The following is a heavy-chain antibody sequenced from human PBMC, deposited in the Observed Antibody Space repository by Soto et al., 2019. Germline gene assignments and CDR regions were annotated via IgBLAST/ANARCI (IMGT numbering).Heavy chain of an antibody. CDR3: ARETSMVRGVMAEFDAFDI. CDR2: IYPGDSDT. CDR1: GYSFTSYW. J-gene: IGHJ3*02. D-gene: IGHD3-10*01. V-gene: IGHV5-51*01. Sequence: GESLKISCKGSGYSFTSYWIGWVRQMPGKGLEWMGIIYPGDSDTRYSPSFQGQVTISADKSISTAYLQWSSLKASDTAMYYCARETSMVRGVMAEFDAFDIWGQGTMVTVSS.